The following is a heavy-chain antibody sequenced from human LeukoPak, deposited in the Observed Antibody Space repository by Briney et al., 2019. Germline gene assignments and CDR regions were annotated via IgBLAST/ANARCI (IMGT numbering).Heavy chain of an antibody. CDR1: GFTFTTYW. D-gene: IGHD6-13*01. CDR2: IKQDGSET. V-gene: IGHV3-7*03. CDR3: ARDSGGRVYNY. J-gene: IGHJ4*02. Sequence: GGSLRLSCAASGFTFTTYWMTWVRQAPGKGLEWVANIKQDGSETYYVYSVKGRFTISRDNAKNSLYLQMNSLRAEDTAVYYCARDSGGRVYNYWGQGTLVTVSS.